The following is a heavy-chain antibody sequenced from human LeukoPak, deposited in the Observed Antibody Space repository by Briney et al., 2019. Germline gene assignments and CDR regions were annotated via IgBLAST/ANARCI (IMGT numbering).Heavy chain of an antibody. CDR1: GYLFSDYW. Sequence: GESLKISCQASGYLFSDYWIGWVRQMPGKGLEWMGIIYPADSDTRYSPSFQGQVTISADKSIRTASLQWSSLKASDTAMYYCVRAKGIVAAVDFDYWGLGTLVTVTS. D-gene: IGHD1-26*01. J-gene: IGHJ4*02. CDR3: VRAKGIVAAVDFDY. CDR2: IYPADSDT. V-gene: IGHV5-51*01.